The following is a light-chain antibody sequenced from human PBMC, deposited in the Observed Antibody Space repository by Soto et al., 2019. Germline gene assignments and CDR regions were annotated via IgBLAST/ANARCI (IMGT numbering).Light chain of an antibody. CDR2: GAS. V-gene: IGKV3-15*01. CDR3: QQYNNWPPIT. Sequence: EIVLTQSPATLSLSPGERATLSCRASLSISSYLAWYQQKPGQAPRLLIYGASTRATGIPARFSGSGPGTEFTLTISSLQSEDFAVYYCQQYNNWPPITFGQGTRLEIK. J-gene: IGKJ5*01. CDR1: LSISSY.